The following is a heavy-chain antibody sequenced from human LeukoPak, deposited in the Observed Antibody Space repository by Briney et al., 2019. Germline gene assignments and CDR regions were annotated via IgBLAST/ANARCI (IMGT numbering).Heavy chain of an antibody. J-gene: IGHJ4*02. D-gene: IGHD6-6*01. CDR1: GGTFSSYA. CDR2: TIPIFGTA. V-gene: IGHV1-69*06. CDR3: AREYSSSSGGNY. Sequence: ASVKVSCKASGGTFSSYAISWVRQAPGQGLEWMGRTIPIFGTANYAQKFQGRVTITADKSTSTAYMELSSLRSEDTAVYYCAREYSSSSGGNYWGQGTLVTVSS.